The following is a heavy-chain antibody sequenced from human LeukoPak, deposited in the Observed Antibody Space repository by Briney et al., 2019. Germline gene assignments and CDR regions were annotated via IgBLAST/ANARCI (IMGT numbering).Heavy chain of an antibody. D-gene: IGHD5-18*01. V-gene: IGHV3-43*01. Sequence: GGSLRLSCTASGFTFGDYAMSWVRQAPGKGLEWASLISWDGGSTYYADSVKGRFTISRDNSKNSLYLQMNSLRTEDTALYYCAKGTAMVEYYFDYWGQGTLVTVSS. J-gene: IGHJ4*02. CDR3: AKGTAMVEYYFDY. CDR1: GFTFGDYA. CDR2: ISWDGGST.